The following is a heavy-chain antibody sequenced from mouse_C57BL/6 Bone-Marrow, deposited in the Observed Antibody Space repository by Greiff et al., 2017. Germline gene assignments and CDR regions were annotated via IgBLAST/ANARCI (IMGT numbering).Heavy chain of an antibody. CDR1: GYTFTGYW. D-gene: IGHD3-2*02. Sequence: QVQLKQSGAELMKPGASVKLSCKATGYTFTGYWIEWVKQRPGHGLEWIGEILPGSGSTNYNEKFKGKATFTADTSSNTAYMQLSSLTTEDSSIYYCAKSAGSGYLRGAMDYWGQGTSVTVSS. V-gene: IGHV1-9*01. J-gene: IGHJ4*01. CDR3: AKSAGSGYLRGAMDY. CDR2: ILPGSGST.